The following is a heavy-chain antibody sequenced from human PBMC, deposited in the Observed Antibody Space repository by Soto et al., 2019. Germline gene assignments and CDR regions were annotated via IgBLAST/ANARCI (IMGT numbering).Heavy chain of an antibody. V-gene: IGHV4-30-4*01. CDR3: ARDDGYYRLYDY. D-gene: IGHD3-3*01. Sequence: QVRLQESGPGLVKPSQTLSLTCTVSGGSISSGDYFWSWVRQPPGKGLEWIGYIYYTGSTSYNPSLKSRITMSVDTSKNQFSLEVSSVTAAATAVYFCARDDGYYRLYDYWGQGTLVTVSS. CDR2: IYYTGST. J-gene: IGHJ4*02. CDR1: GGSISSGDYF.